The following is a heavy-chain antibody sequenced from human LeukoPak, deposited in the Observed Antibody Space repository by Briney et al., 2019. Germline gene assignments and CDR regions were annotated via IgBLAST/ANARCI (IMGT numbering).Heavy chain of an antibody. CDR2: ISYSANT. D-gene: IGHD3-10*01. CDR1: GGSISSYY. V-gene: IGHV4-59*08. J-gene: IGHJ5*02. CDR3: ASFSWGSGSYNQEAIWSWFDP. Sequence: SETLSLTCTVSGGSISSYYWSWIRQPPGKGLEWIGYISYSANTNYNPSLKSRVTISVDTSKNQFSLKLSSVTAADTAVYYCASFSWGSGSYNQEAIWSWFDPWGQGTLVTVSS.